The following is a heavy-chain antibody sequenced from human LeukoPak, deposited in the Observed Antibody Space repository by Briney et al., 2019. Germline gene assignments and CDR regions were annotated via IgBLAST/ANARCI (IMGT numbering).Heavy chain of an antibody. CDR2: IIPIFGTA. Sequence: SVKVSCKASGGTFSSYAISWVRQAPGQGLEWMGGIIPIFGTANYGQKFQGRVTITTDESTSTAYMELSSLRSEDTAVYYCVLESQGPYYYYMDVWGKGTTVTVSS. CDR1: GGTFSSYA. CDR3: VLESQGPYYYYMDV. J-gene: IGHJ6*03. V-gene: IGHV1-69*05.